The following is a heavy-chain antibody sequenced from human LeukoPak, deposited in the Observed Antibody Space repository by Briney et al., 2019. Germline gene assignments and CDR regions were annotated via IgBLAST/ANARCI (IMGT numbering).Heavy chain of an antibody. Sequence: GGSLRLSWAASTLTFSNYWMSWVRQAPGGGREWVANIKQDGSEKYYVDSVKGRFTISRDNAKTSLYLQMNSLRAEDTAVYYCARDVLAAGATGTFDIWGQGTMVTVSS. V-gene: IGHV3-7*03. J-gene: IGHJ3*02. CDR2: IKQDGSEK. CDR1: TLTFSNYW. CDR3: ARDVLAAGATGTFDI. D-gene: IGHD1-14*01.